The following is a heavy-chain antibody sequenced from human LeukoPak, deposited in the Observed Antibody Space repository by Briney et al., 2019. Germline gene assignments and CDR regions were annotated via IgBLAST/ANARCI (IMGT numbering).Heavy chain of an antibody. CDR1: GGTFSSYA. CDR2: IIPIFGTA. J-gene: IGHJ4*02. D-gene: IGHD4-17*01. Sequence: ASVKVSCKASGGTFSSYAISWVRQAPGQGLEWMGGIIPIFGTANYAQKFQGRVTITADKSTSTAYMELSSLRSEDTAVYYCAGNYGDYGYFDYWGQGTLVTVSS. V-gene: IGHV1-69*06. CDR3: AGNYGDYGYFDY.